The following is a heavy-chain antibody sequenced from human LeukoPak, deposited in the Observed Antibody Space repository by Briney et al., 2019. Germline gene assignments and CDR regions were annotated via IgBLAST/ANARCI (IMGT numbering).Heavy chain of an antibody. D-gene: IGHD3-22*01. J-gene: IGHJ6*03. Sequence: PSETLSLTCTVSGGSISSYYWSWIWQPPGKGLELIGYIYYSGGTNYNPSLKNRVTISVDTAKNQFSLKLSSVTAADTAVYYCARTQYYHDSSGYFSYYYYYYMDVWGKGTTVTVSS. CDR1: GGSISSYY. V-gene: IGHV4-59*01. CDR2: IYYSGGT. CDR3: ARTQYYHDSSGYFSYYYYYYMDV.